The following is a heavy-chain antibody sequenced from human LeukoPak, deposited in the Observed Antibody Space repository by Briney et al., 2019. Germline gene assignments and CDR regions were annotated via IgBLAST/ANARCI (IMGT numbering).Heavy chain of an antibody. CDR1: GFTFDDYG. D-gene: IGHD2-21*02. Sequence: GGSLRLPCAASGFTFDDYGMSWVRQAPGKGLEWVSGINWNGGSTGYADSVKGRFTISRDNAKNSLYLQMNSLRAEDTALYYCARARASDYYFDYWGQGTLVTVSS. CDR3: ARARASDYYFDY. CDR2: INWNGGST. V-gene: IGHV3-20*04. J-gene: IGHJ4*02.